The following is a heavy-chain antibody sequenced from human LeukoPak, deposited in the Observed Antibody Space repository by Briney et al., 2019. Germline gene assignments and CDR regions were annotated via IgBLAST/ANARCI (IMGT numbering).Heavy chain of an antibody. CDR3: ARDNPDYGDYVGFDY. CDR2: TYYKSKGYN. Sequence: SQTLSLTCAISGDSVSSNSAAWNWIRQSPSRGLEWLGRTYYKSKGYNDYAVSVKSRITITPRTCKNQFSMQLNSVTPEDTPVYYCARDNPDYGDYVGFDYWGQGTLVTVS. J-gene: IGHJ4*02. CDR1: GDSVSSNSAA. D-gene: IGHD4-17*01. V-gene: IGHV6-1*01.